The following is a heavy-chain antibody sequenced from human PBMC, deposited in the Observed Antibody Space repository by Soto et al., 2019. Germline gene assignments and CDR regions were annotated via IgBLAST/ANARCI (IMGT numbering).Heavy chain of an antibody. D-gene: IGHD6-13*01. CDR1: GGSVSSGSYY. J-gene: IGHJ4*02. CDR2: IRSSGST. CDR3: ARDDSSSSY. V-gene: IGHV4-61*01. Sequence: QVQLQESGPGLVKPSETLSLTCSVSGGSVSSGSYYWSWIRQPPGKGLEWIGYIRSSGSTNYIPSTESRVTISLDTSKNQFSLKLSSVTAADTAVYYCARDDSSSSYWGQGTLVTVSS.